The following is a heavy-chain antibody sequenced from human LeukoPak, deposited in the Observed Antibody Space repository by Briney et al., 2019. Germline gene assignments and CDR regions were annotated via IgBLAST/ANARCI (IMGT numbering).Heavy chain of an antibody. D-gene: IGHD2/OR15-2a*01. Sequence: ASVKVSCKTSGYTFTNNGTTWVRQTPGQGLEWMGWMRPDNGQADYAQRLQGRVTMTTDTSTSTAYMELRSLRSDDTAMYYCARELSHYFDFWGQGTLVTVSS. J-gene: IGHJ4*02. CDR3: ARELSHYFDF. V-gene: IGHV1-18*01. CDR2: MRPDNGQA. CDR1: GYTFTNNG.